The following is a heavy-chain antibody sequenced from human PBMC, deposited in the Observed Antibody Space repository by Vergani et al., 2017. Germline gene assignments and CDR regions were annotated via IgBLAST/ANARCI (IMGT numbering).Heavy chain of an antibody. D-gene: IGHD6-13*01. J-gene: IGHJ4*02. CDR3: ARGRAAAGIDY. CDR1: GGSISSYY. Sequence: QVQLQESGPGLVKPSETLSLTCTVSGGSISSYYWSWIRQPPGKGLEWIGYIYYSGSTYYNPSLKSRVTISVDTSKNQFSLKLSSVTAADTAVYYCARGRAAAGIDYWGQGTLVTVSS. CDR2: IYYSGST. V-gene: IGHV4-59*12.